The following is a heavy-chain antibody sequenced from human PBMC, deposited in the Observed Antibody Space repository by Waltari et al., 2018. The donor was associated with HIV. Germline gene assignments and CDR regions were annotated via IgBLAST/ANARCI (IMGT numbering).Heavy chain of an antibody. V-gene: IGHV3-23*01. CDR3: AKGRLTTTSFDY. CDR2: IYGSGGRA. Sequence: EVQLLESGGDLVQPGGSLRLSCAGSGMTFTTYALAWVRRAPGKGPEWVSGIYGSGGRAYYSDSVRGRFTISRDDSKNTLYLQMNSLRTEDAAVYYCAKGRLTTTSFDYWGQGTLVTVSS. J-gene: IGHJ4*02. CDR1: GMTFTTYA. D-gene: IGHD4-17*01.